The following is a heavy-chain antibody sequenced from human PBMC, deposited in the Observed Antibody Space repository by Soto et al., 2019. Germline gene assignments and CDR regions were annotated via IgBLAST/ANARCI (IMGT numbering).Heavy chain of an antibody. J-gene: IGHJ6*02. CDR1: GGTFSSYT. Sequence: QVQLVQSGAEVKKPGSSVKVSCKASGGTFSSYTISWVRQAPGQGLEWMGRIIPILGIANYAQKFQGRVTITADKSTSTAYMELSSLRSEDTAVYYCASASIVVGGMDVWCQGTTVTVSS. CDR3: ASASIVVGGMDV. D-gene: IGHD2-15*01. V-gene: IGHV1-69*02. CDR2: IIPILGIA.